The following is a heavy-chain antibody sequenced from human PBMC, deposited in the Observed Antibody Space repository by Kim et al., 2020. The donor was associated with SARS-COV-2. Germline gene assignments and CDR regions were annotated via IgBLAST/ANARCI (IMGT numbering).Heavy chain of an antibody. CDR2: ISYEGSVK. D-gene: IGHD3-10*02. CDR3: AKSSAFFLFGEWFNAF. J-gene: IGHJ3*01. Sequence: GGSLRLSCGTSGFNFKNYAMHWVRQAPGKGLEWLAVISYEGSVKHYADSLKGRFTVSRDSYNKTLYLQMRSLRHEDTALYYRAKSSAFFLFGEWFNAF. CDR1: GFNFKNYA. V-gene: IGHV3-30*18.